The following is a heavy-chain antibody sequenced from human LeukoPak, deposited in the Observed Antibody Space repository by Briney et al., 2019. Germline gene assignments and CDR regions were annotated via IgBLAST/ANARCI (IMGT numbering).Heavy chain of an antibody. Sequence: ASVKVSCKASGYTFTDYYMHWVRQSPGQGLEWMGWINPHSGGTNYAQKPQGRVTMTRDTSISTVYMEVSRLRSDDTAVYYCARDSSYSSSLYYFEYWGQGTLVTVSS. CDR2: INPHSGGT. D-gene: IGHD6-6*01. CDR1: GYTFTDYY. J-gene: IGHJ4*02. V-gene: IGHV1-2*02. CDR3: ARDSSYSSSLYYFEY.